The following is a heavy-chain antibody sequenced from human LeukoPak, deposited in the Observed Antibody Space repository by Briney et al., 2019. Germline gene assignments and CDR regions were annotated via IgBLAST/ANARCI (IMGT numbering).Heavy chain of an antibody. D-gene: IGHD1-26*01. CDR1: GGSISTYY. Sequence: SETLSLTCTVSGGSISTYYWGWIRQPPGKGLEWIGYSSSSGSTNYNPPLNSRVTISVDPSKNQFSLKLRSVTAADTAVYHCARHGGSYSHDYWGQGTLVTVSS. J-gene: IGHJ4*02. V-gene: IGHV4-59*08. CDR3: ARHGGSYSHDY. CDR2: SSSSGST.